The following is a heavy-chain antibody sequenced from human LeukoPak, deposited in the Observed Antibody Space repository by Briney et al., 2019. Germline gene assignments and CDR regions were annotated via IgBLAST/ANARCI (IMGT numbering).Heavy chain of an antibody. V-gene: IGHV3-30*18. Sequence: GGSLRLSCAASGFTFSSYGMHWVRQAPGKGLEWVAVISYDGSNKYYADSVKGRFTISRDNSKNTLYLQMNSLRAEDTAVYYCAKDETVAAAALPFDYWGQGTLVTVSS. CDR1: GFTFSSYG. J-gene: IGHJ4*02. CDR2: ISYDGSNK. D-gene: IGHD6-13*01. CDR3: AKDETVAAAALPFDY.